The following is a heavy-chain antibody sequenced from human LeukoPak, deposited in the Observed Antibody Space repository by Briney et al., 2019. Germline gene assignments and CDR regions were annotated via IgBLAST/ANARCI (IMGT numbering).Heavy chain of an antibody. CDR3: ARGWYSYGYSGSKYYYYYYMDV. V-gene: IGHV4-59*01. J-gene: IGHJ6*03. D-gene: IGHD5-18*01. CDR2: IYYSGST. Sequence: PSETLSLTCAVYGGSFSGYYWSWIRQPPGKGLEWVGYIYYSGSTNYNPSLKSRVTISVDTSKNQFSLKLSSVTAADTAVYYCARGWYSYGYSGSKYYYYYYMDVWGKGTTVTVSS. CDR1: GGSFSGYY.